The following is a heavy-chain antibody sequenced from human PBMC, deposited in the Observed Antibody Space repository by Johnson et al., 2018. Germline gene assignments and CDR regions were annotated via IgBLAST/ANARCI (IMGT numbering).Heavy chain of an antibody. V-gene: IGHV3-74*01. Sequence: VRLQECGGGLVQPGGSLRLSCAASGFTFSSYWMHWVRQAPRKGLVWVSRINSDGSSTSYADSVKGRFPISRDNAKNTLYLQMNSLKVEDTAVYYGARVFLSSMWYESYSYYYYMDVWGKGTTATVSS. J-gene: IGHJ6*03. CDR3: ARVFLSSMWYESYSYYYYMDV. CDR2: INSDGSST. CDR1: GFTFSSYW. D-gene: IGHD3-10*01.